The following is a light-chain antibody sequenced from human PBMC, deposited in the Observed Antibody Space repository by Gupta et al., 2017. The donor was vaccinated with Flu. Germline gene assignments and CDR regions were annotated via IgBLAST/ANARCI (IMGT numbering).Light chain of an antibody. Sequence: EIVMTQSPATLSVSPGERATLSCRASQSVSSNLAWYQRKPVQAPRLLIYGASTRATGIPARFSGSGSGTEFTLTISSLQSEDFAVYYCQQYNNWPITFGQGTRLEIK. V-gene: IGKV3-15*01. CDR2: GAS. CDR1: QSVSSN. J-gene: IGKJ5*01. CDR3: QQYNNWPIT.